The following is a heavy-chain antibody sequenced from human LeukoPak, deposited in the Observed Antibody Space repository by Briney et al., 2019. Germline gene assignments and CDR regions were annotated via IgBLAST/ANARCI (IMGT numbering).Heavy chain of an antibody. CDR1: GGSIRNYY. D-gene: IGHD1-26*01. V-gene: IGHV4-59*08. J-gene: IGHJ3*02. CDR3: ARHDSAKDAFDM. Sequence: SETLSLTCTVSGGSIRNYYWTWFRQPPGKGLEWIGYIYSSGNTNYNPSLKSRVTISVDTSKNQFSLKVSSVTAADTALYYCARHDSAKDAFDMWGQGTMVTVSS. CDR2: IYSSGNT.